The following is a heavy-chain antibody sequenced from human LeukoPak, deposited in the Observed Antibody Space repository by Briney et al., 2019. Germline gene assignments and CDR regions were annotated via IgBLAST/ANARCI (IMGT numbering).Heavy chain of an antibody. CDR1: GYTFTSYG. CDR3: ARAMVRGVISYYYYGMDV. Sequence: ASVKVSCKASGYTFTSYGISWVRQAPGQGLEWMGWISAYNGNTNYAQKLQGRVTMTTDTSTSTAYMELRSLRSDDTAVYYCARAMVRGVISYYYYGMDVWGQGTTVTVSS. CDR2: ISAYNGNT. D-gene: IGHD3-10*01. J-gene: IGHJ6*02. V-gene: IGHV1-18*01.